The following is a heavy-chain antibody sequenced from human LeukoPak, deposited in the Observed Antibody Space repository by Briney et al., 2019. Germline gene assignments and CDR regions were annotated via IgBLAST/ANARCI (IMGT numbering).Heavy chain of an antibody. CDR3: ARERRYYDILTGYYGEYYFDY. CDR2: INPNSGGT. D-gene: IGHD3-9*01. V-gene: IGHV1-2*02. CDR1: GYTFTGYY. J-gene: IGHJ4*02. Sequence: ASVKVSCKASGYTFTGYYMHWVRQAPGQGLEWMGWINPNSGGTNYAQKFQGRVTMTRDTSISTAYMELSRLRSDDTAVYYCARERRYYDILTGYYGEYYFDYWGQGTLVTVSS.